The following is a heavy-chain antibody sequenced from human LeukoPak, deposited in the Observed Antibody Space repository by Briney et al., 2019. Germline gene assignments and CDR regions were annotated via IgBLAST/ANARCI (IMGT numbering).Heavy chain of an antibody. CDR1: GYTFSGYI. Sequence: ASVKVSCRVSGYTFSGYILHWVRQAPGQGFEWMGWINPKTGVTHYTQQFQGRVTLTRDTSRSTGFMELSGLRPNDTAIYYCARDPPQWLILPYNYWGQGTLVAVSS. J-gene: IGHJ4*02. CDR3: ARDPPQWLILPYNY. CDR2: INPKTGVT. V-gene: IGHV1-2*02. D-gene: IGHD3-16*01.